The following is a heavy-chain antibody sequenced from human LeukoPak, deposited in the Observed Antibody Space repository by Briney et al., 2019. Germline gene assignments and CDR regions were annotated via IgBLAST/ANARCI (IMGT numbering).Heavy chain of an antibody. V-gene: IGHV4-34*01. D-gene: IGHD6-19*01. J-gene: IGHJ3*02. CDR3: ARALAGYSSGWLNDAFDI. CDR1: GGSISSYY. CDR2: INHSGST. Sequence: SETLSLTCTVSGGSISSYYWSWIRQPPGKGLEWIGEINHSGSTNYNPSLKSRVTISVDTSKNQFSLKLSSVTAADTAVYYCARALAGYSSGWLNDAFDIWGQGTMVTVSS.